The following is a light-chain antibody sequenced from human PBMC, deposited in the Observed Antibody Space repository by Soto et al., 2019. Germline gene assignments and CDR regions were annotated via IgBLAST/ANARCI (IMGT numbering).Light chain of an antibody. CDR2: DVN. CDR3: CSYAGTYSYV. J-gene: IGLJ1*01. Sequence: QPVLTQPRSVSGSPGQSVTISCTGASSDVGPYNYVSWYQQHPGKAPKFLIYDVNKLPSGVPDRFSGSKSGNTASLTISGLQAEDEAEYYCCSYAGTYSYVLGTGTKVTVL. CDR1: SSDVGPYNY. V-gene: IGLV2-11*01.